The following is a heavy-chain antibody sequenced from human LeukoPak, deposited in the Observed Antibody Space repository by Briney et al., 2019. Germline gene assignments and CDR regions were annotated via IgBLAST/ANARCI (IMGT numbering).Heavy chain of an antibody. V-gene: IGHV3-7*01. J-gene: IGHJ4*02. CDR2: IKQDESEI. CDR3: ASGWGPMVVSY. D-gene: IGHD2-8*02. CDR1: GFTFSNYW. Sequence: GGPLRLFCAASGFTFSNYWMSWVRQSPGKGREWVAKIKQDESEIYYVDSVKGRFTISRDNAKNSLYLQMNSLRAEDTAVYYCASGWGPMVVSYWGQGTLVTVSS.